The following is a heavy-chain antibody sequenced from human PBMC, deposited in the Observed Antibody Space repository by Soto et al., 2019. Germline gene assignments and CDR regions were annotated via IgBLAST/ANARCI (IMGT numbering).Heavy chain of an antibody. V-gene: IGHV3-23*01. Sequence: EVQLLESGGGLVQPGGSLRLSCAASGFTFSSYTMSWVRQGPGKGLEWVSGISSSGGSTVYADSVKGRFTISRDNFKNTLYLQMNILTAEDTAVYYCAKGWGDYWGQGTPVTVSS. CDR2: ISSSGGST. J-gene: IGHJ4*02. CDR3: AKGWGDY. D-gene: IGHD7-27*01. CDR1: GFTFSSYT.